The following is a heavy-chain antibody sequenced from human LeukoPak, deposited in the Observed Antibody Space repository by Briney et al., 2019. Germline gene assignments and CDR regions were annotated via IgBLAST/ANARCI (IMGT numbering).Heavy chain of an antibody. D-gene: IGHD3-3*01. CDR2: ISSSGSTI. V-gene: IGHV3-11*01. CDR1: GFTFSDYY. J-gene: IGHJ3*02. Sequence: GGSLRLSCAASGFTFSDYYMSWIRQAPGKGLEWVSYISSSGSTIYYADSVKGRFTISRDNAKNSLYLQMNSLRAEDTAVYYCARDPGATSGYRTHSDAFDIWGQGTMVTVSS. CDR3: ARDPGATSGYRTHSDAFDI.